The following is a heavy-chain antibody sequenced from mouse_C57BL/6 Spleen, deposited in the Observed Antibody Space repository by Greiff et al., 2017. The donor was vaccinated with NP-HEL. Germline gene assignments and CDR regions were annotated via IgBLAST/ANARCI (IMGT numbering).Heavy chain of an antibody. CDR2: IDPSDSYT. V-gene: IGHV1-50*01. CDR3: ANLDY. CDR1: GYTFTSYW. J-gene: IGHJ2*01. Sequence: VKLQQPGAELVKPGASVKLSCKASGYTFTSYWMQWVKQRPGQGLEWIGEIDPSDSYTNYNQKFKGKATLTVDTSSSTAYMQLSSLTSEDSAVYYCANLDYWGQGTTLTVSS.